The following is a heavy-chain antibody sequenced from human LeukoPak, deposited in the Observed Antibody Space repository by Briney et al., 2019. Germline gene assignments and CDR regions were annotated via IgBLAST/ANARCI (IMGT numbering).Heavy chain of an antibody. CDR2: IYYSGST. CDR1: GGSISSYY. CDR3: AREYCSSTSCYGRAYFDY. Sequence: SETLSLTCTVSGGSISSYYWSWIRQPPGKGLEWIGYIYYSGSTNYNPSLKSRVTISEDTSKNQFSLKLSSVTAADTAVYYCAREYCSSTSCYGRAYFDYWGQGTLVTVSS. V-gene: IGHV4-59*12. D-gene: IGHD2-2*01. J-gene: IGHJ4*02.